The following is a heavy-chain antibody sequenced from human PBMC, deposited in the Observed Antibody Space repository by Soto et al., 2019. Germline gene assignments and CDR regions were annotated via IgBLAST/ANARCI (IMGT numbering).Heavy chain of an antibody. V-gene: IGHV4-39*01. Sequence: KPSETLSLTCTVSGDSISGTSFYWGWIRQSSGKGLEWIASIYSSGSSFYNLSLKSRLSLSVDTSKNQFSLRLQSVTAADTAVYYCVRHRSSREIPFDNWGQGTLVTVS. J-gene: IGHJ4*02. CDR3: VRHRSSREIPFDN. D-gene: IGHD2-21*01. CDR2: IYSSGSS. CDR1: GDSISGTSFY.